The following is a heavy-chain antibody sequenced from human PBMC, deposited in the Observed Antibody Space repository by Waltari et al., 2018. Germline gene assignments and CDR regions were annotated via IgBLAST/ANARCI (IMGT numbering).Heavy chain of an antibody. J-gene: IGHJ4*02. CDR2: IYTRGTT. CDR3: ARGPLMTTVTQYYFDY. Sequence: QVHLQESAPGLVKPSETLSLTCPVPGGSISSSFWPWIRQPAGKGLEWIGRIYTRGTTNYNPSLKGRVTMSVDTSKNQFSLKLTSVTAADTAVYYCARGPLMTTVTQYYFDYWGQGNLVTVSS. D-gene: IGHD4-4*01. CDR1: GGSISSSF. V-gene: IGHV4-4*07.